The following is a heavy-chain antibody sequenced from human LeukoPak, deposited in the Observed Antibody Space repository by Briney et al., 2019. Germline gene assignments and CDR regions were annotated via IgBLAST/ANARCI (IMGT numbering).Heavy chain of an antibody. CDR1: GYTFTSYY. J-gene: IGHJ5*02. CDR3: ARAKRIAAARPAGNWFDP. V-gene: IGHV7-4-1*02. Sequence: ASVKVSCKASGYTFTSYYMHWVRQAPGQGLEWMGWINTNTGNPTYAQGFTGRFVFSLDTSVSTAYLQISSLKAEDTAVYYCARAKRIAAARPAGNWFDPWGQGTLVTVSS. D-gene: IGHD6-13*01. CDR2: INTNTGNP.